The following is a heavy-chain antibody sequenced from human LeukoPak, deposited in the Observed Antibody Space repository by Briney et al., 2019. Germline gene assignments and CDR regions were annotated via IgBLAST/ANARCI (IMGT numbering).Heavy chain of an antibody. CDR1: GGSISSYY. CDR2: IYYSGST. V-gene: IGHV4-59*01. CDR3: ARAAYYYGSGATPYDAFDI. Sequence: PSETLSLTCTVSGGSISSYYWSWIRQPPGKGLEWIGYIYYSGSTNYNPSLKSRVTISVDTSKNQFSLKLSSVTAADTAVYYCARAAYYYGSGATPYDAFDIWGQGTMVTVSS. J-gene: IGHJ3*02. D-gene: IGHD3-10*01.